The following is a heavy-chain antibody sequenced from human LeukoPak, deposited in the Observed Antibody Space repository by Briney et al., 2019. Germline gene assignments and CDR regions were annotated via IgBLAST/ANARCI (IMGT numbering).Heavy chain of an antibody. D-gene: IGHD3-22*01. CDR1: GFTFSSYS. J-gene: IGHJ4*02. V-gene: IGHV3-21*01. CDR2: ISSSSSYI. Sequence: GGSLRLSCAASGFTFSSYSMNWVRQAPGKGLEWVSSISSSSSYIYYADSVKGRFTISRDNAKNSLYLQMNSLRAEDTAVYYCARGSSYYDSSGYYPDYWGQGTLVTVSS. CDR3: ARGSSYYDSSGYYPDY.